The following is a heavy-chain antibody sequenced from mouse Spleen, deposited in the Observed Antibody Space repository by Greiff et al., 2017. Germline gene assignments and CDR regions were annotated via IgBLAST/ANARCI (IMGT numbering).Heavy chain of an antibody. CDR3: AKNWDGEYYAMDY. D-gene: IGHD4-1*01. CDR1: GYTFTSYW. V-gene: IGHV1-87*01. CDR2: IYPGDGDT. J-gene: IGHJ4*01. Sequence: QVQLQQSGAELARPGASVKLSCKASGYTFTSYWMQWVKQRPGQGLEWIGAIYPGDGDTRYTQKFKGKATLTADKSSSTAYMQLSSLASEDSAVYYCAKNWDGEYYAMDYWGQGTSVTVSS.